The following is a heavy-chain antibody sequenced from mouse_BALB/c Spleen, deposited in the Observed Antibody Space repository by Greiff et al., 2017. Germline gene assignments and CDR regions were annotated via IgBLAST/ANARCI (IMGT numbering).Heavy chain of an antibody. D-gene: IGHD1-1*01. V-gene: IGHV14-3*02. CDR3: ATITTVVYYYAMDY. J-gene: IGHJ4*01. CDR2: IDPANGNT. Sequence: VQLKESGAELVKPGASVKLSCTASGFNIKDTYMHWVKQRPEQGLEWIGRIDPANGNTKYDPKFQGKATITADTSSNTAYLQLSSLTSEDTAVYYCATITTVVYYYAMDYWGQGTSVTVSS. CDR1: GFNIKDTY.